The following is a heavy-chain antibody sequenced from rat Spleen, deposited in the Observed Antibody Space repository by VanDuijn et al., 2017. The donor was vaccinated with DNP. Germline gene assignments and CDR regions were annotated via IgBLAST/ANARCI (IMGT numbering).Heavy chain of an antibody. D-gene: IGHD4-3*01. V-gene: IGHV5-22*01. CDR3: IRWNSGHFDY. CDR2: IGSDGYAP. Sequence: EVQLVESGGGLVQPGRSLKLSCAASEFTFSNYYMAWVRQAPTKGLEWVAYIGSDGYAPYYGDSVKGRFTISRDNAKSTLYLQMNSLRSEDMATYYCIRWNSGHFDYWGQGVMVTVSS. J-gene: IGHJ2*01. CDR1: EFTFSNYY.